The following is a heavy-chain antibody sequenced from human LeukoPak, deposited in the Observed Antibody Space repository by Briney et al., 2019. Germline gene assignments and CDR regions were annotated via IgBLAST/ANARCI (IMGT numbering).Heavy chain of an antibody. CDR1: GFTFSSYG. CDR2: ISASGDII. V-gene: IGHV3-23*01. D-gene: IGHD4-17*01. Sequence: GGSLRLSCAASGFTFSSYGMSWVRQAPGKGLEWVSAISASGDIIYYADSVKGRFAISRDNSKKTLYVQMNSLRAEDTAVYFCAKDRYGDYPYYFDHWGQGTLVTVSS. CDR3: AKDRYGDYPYYFDH. J-gene: IGHJ4*02.